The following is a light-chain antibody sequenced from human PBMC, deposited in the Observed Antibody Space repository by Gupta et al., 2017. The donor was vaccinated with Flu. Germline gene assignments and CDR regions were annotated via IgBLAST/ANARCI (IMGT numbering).Light chain of an antibody. J-gene: IGLJ2*01. V-gene: IGLV1-51*02. CDR3: GTWDNSLNAAL. CDR2: ENN. Sequence: QSVLTQPPSVSAAPGQWVTISCSGSSSNIGSQYVSWYQHLPGATPRLLIYENNKRPSGIPDRFSGSKSGTSVTLAITGLQAGDEADYYCGTWDNSLNAALFGGGTKLTVL. CDR1: SSNIGSQY.